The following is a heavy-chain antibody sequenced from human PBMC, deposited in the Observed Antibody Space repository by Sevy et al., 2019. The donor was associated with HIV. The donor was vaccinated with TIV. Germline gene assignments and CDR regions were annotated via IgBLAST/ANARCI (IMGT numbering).Heavy chain of an antibody. Sequence: GGSLRLSCAASGFTFSSYAMSWVRQAPGKGLEWVSAISGSGGSTYYADSVKGRFTISRDNSKNTLYLQMNSLRAEDTAVYYCAQAQVGVWFGELLEPFDYWGQGTLVTVSS. CDR1: GFTFSSYA. D-gene: IGHD3-10*01. CDR3: AQAQVGVWFGELLEPFDY. CDR2: ISGSGGST. V-gene: IGHV3-23*01. J-gene: IGHJ4*02.